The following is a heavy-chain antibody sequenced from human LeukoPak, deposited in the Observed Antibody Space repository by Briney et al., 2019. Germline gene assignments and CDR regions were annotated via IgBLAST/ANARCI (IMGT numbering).Heavy chain of an antibody. D-gene: IGHD6-19*01. V-gene: IGHV3-53*01. CDR1: GFTVSSNF. CDR2: IYSGGST. Sequence: TGGSLRLSCAASGFTVSSNFMSWVRQAPGKGLQWVSIIYSGGSTDYADSVRGRFSVSRGSSKNTLSLQMNSLRADDTAVYYCARGSGSGWPLDFWGQGTLVTVSS. CDR3: ARGSGSGWPLDF. J-gene: IGHJ4*02.